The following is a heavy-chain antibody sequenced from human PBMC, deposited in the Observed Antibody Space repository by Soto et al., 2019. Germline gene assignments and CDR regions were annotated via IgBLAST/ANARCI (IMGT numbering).Heavy chain of an antibody. CDR1: GDSVSSSTYY. D-gene: IGHD2-21*01. V-gene: IGHV4-61*01. CDR2: IYYTGST. CDR3: AKYRGDHKLAFDI. J-gene: IGHJ3*02. Sequence: SETLCLTWTVSGDSVSSSTYYWCWIRQPPGKGQEWIGFIYYTGSTHYNPSLKSRVTISIDTSKNQFSLKLSFVTSADTALYYCAKYRGDHKLAFDIRGQGTMVTVSS.